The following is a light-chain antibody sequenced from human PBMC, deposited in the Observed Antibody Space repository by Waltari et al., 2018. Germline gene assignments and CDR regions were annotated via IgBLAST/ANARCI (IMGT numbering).Light chain of an antibody. V-gene: IGKV3-20*01. J-gene: IGKJ1*01. CDR3: QQYGSSPRT. Sequence: EIVLTQSPGSLSLSPGERATLSCRASQSVSSAYLAWYQHKPGQAPRLLIYGASSRATGIPDRFRAGGSGTDFTLTIDTLEPEDFAVYCCQQYGSSPRTFGQGTKVEI. CDR1: QSVSSAY. CDR2: GAS.